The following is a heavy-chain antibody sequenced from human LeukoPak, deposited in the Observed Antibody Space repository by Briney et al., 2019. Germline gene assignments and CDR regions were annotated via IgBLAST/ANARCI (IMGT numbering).Heavy chain of an antibody. J-gene: IGHJ4*02. CDR2: IIPILGIA. V-gene: IGHV1-69*02. CDR3: ARGSYYDSSGYYLQMAYFDY. Sequence: SVKVSCKASGGTFSSYTISWVRQAPGQGLKWMGRIIPILGIANYAQKFQGRVTITADKSTSTAYMELSSLRSEDTAVYYCARGSYYDSSGYYLQMAYFDYWGQGTLVTVSS. CDR1: GGTFSSYT. D-gene: IGHD3-22*01.